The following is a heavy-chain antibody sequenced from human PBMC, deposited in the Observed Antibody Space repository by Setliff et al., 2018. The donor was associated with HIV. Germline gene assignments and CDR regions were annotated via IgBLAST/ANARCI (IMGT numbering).Heavy chain of an antibody. CDR1: GFTFSNYA. V-gene: IGHV3-30*04. Sequence: PGGSLRLSCAVSGFTFSNYAMHWVRQASGKGLEWVAVISYDGNYKYYSDSVKGRFTISRDNAKNSLYLQMNSLRAEDTAVYYCASIELAAMVPVDYWGQGTLVTISS. CDR2: ISYDGNYK. D-gene: IGHD5-18*01. J-gene: IGHJ4*02. CDR3: ASIELAAMVPVDY.